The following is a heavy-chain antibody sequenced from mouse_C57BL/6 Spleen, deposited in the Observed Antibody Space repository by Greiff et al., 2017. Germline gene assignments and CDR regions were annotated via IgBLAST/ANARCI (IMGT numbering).Heavy chain of an antibody. Sequence: QVQLQQSGAELVRPGASVTLSCKASGYTFTDYEMHWVKQTPVHGLEWIGAIDPETGGTAYNQKFKGKAILTADKSSSTAYMELRSLTSEDSAVYYCTRGGLWLPFDYWGQGTTLTVSS. V-gene: IGHV1-15*01. CDR1: GYTFTDYE. D-gene: IGHD2-2*01. CDR2: IDPETGGT. CDR3: TRGGLWLPFDY. J-gene: IGHJ2*01.